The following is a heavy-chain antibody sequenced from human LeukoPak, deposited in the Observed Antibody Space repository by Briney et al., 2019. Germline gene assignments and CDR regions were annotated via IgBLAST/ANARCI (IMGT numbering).Heavy chain of an antibody. V-gene: IGHV3-30*18. Sequence: PGRSLRLSCAASGFTFSSYGMHWVRQAPGKGLEWVAVISYDGSNKYYADSVKGRFTISRDNSKNTLYLQMNSLRAEDTAVYYCAKNYYGSGSYYKPFDYWGQGTLVTVSS. CDR3: AKNYYGSGSYYKPFDY. CDR1: GFTFSSYG. J-gene: IGHJ4*02. D-gene: IGHD3-10*01. CDR2: ISYDGSNK.